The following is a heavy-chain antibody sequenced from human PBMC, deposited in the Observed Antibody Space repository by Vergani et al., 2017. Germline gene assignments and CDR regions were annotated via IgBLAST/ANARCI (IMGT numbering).Heavy chain of an antibody. CDR1: GYTFTDHY. CDR2: VDPEDGET. D-gene: IGHD4-17*01. V-gene: IGHV1-69-2*01. CDR3: ATPQTVTTGGMEV. Sequence: EVQLVQSGAEVTKPGATMKISCKVSGYTFTDHYMHWVKQAPGKGLEWMGLVDPEDGETIYAEKFKGRVTIAADTSTDTAQLELSSLRSEDTAVYYCATPQTVTTGGMEVWGQGTTVIVSS. J-gene: IGHJ6*02.